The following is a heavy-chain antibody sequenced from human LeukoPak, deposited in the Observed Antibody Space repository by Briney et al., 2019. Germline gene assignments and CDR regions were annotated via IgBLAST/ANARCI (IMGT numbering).Heavy chain of an antibody. CDR1: GFSFSTYF. J-gene: IGHJ4*02. V-gene: IGHV3-7*01. CDR2: MWPQGSDK. Sequence: GGSLRLSCTASGFSFSTYFMSWVRQGPGKGLEWVATMWPQGSDKRYVGSVRDRFTISRDNAKNSLYLQMNTLSAEDTAVYYCARLFGGVTTFDYWGQGALVTVSS. D-gene: IGHD4-17*01. CDR3: ARLFGGVTTFDY.